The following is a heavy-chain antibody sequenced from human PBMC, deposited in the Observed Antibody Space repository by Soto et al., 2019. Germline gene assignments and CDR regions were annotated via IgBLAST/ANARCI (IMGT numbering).Heavy chain of an antibody. J-gene: IGHJ3*02. CDR3: ARGPEVLSGTDAFHI. CDR2: MNPNSGNT. Sequence: QVQLVQSGAEVKKPGASVKVSCKASGYIFTRYDINWVRQATGQGLEWMGWMNPNSGNTGNARKFQGRVTMTRDTSISTAYMECTSLTSDDTAVYYCARGPEVLSGTDAFHIWGQGTMVTVSS. CDR1: GYIFTRYD. D-gene: IGHD6-13*01. V-gene: IGHV1-8*01.